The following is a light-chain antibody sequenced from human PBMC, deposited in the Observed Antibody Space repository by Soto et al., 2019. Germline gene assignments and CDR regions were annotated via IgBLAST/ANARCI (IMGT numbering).Light chain of an antibody. J-gene: IGLJ1*01. V-gene: IGLV2-14*01. CDR2: AVS. CDR3: NSYTGSSTYV. Sequence: QSVLTQPASVSGSPGQSITISCTGSSSDVGGYNYVSWYQQHPGKAPKLMIYAVSNRPSGVSNRFSGSKSDNTASLTISGLQAEDEADYYCNSYTGSSTYVFGTGTQLTVL. CDR1: SSDVGGYNY.